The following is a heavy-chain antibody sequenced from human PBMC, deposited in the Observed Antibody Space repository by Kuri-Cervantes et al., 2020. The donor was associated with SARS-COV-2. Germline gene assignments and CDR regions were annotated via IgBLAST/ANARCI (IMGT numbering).Heavy chain of an antibody. V-gene: IGHV3-23*01. Sequence: GGSLRLSCAASGFTFSSYAMSWVRQAPGKGLEWVSAISGSGGSTYYADSVKGRFTISRDNSKNSLYLQMNSLRTEDTALYYCAKSYGDYVPWFDPWGQGTLVTVSS. J-gene: IGHJ5*02. CDR3: AKSYGDYVPWFDP. CDR1: GFTFSSYA. CDR2: ISGSGGST. D-gene: IGHD4-17*01.